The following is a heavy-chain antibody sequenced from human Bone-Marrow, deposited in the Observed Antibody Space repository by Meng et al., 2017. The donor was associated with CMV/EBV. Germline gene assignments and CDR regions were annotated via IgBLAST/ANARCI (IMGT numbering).Heavy chain of an antibody. CDR3: ARAGQYSSSAPYYYYGMDV. J-gene: IGHJ6*02. CDR1: FNSYY. D-gene: IGHD6-13*01. CDR2: INPSGGST. V-gene: IGHV1-46*02. Sequence: FNSYYMHWVRQAPGQGLEWMGIINPSGGSTSYAQKFQGRVTMTRDTSTSTVYMELSSLRSEDTAVYYCARAGQYSSSAPYYYYGMDVWGQGTTVTVSS.